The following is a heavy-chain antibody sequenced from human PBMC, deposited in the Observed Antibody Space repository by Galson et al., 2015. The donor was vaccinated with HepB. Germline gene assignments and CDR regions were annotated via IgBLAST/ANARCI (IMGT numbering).Heavy chain of an antibody. D-gene: IGHD1/OR15-1a*01. CDR3: ARSEPRTWNNFDY. Sequence: ALRLSCATSGFTFSRYTMHWVRQAPGRGMEWVAVISQDGSIRHHADSVKGRFPISRANSKNTLYRQMNSLRTEDTAVFYCARSEPRTWNNFDYWGQGTLVTVSS. J-gene: IGHJ4*02. CDR1: GFTFSRYT. V-gene: IGHV3-30*04. CDR2: ISQDGSIR.